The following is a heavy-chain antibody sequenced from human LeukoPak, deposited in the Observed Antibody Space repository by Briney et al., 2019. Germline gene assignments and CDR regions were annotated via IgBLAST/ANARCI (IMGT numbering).Heavy chain of an antibody. D-gene: IGHD5-12*01. J-gene: IGHJ3*02. CDR2: IFNSGST. V-gene: IGHV4-59*08. CDR3: ARRRRGYNGYEDDFDI. Sequence: PSETLSLTCTVSGGSISSYYWSWIRQPPGKGLEWIGYIFNSGSTNYNPSLKSRVTISVHTSKNQFSLKVSSVTAADTAVYYCARRRRGYNGYEDDFDIWGQGTMVTVSS. CDR1: GGSISSYY.